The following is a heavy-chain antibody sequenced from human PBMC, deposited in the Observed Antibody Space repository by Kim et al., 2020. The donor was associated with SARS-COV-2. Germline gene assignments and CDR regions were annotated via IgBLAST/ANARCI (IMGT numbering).Heavy chain of an antibody. CDR2: IYYSGST. J-gene: IGHJ4*02. D-gene: IGHD3-22*01. CDR3: ASSYYDSSGYSR. CDR1: GGSISSYY. V-gene: IGHV4-59*01. Sequence: SETLSLTCTVSGGSISSYYWSWIRQPPGKGLEWIGYIYYSGSTNYNPSLKSRVTISVDTSKNQFSLKLSSVTAADTAVYYCASSYYDSSGYSRWGQGTLVTVSS.